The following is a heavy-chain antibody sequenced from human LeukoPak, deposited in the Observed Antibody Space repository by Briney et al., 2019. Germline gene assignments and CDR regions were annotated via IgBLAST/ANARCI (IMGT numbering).Heavy chain of an antibody. D-gene: IGHD1-26*01. CDR2: IWYDGSNK. Sequence: PGGSLRLSCAASGFTFSSYGMHWVRQAPGKGLEWVAVIWYDGSNKYYADSVKGRFTISRDNSKNTLYLQMNSLRAEDTAVYYCARDGEWELLGVYYFDYWGQGTLVTVSS. J-gene: IGHJ4*02. CDR1: GFTFSSYG. CDR3: ARDGEWELLGVYYFDY. V-gene: IGHV3-33*08.